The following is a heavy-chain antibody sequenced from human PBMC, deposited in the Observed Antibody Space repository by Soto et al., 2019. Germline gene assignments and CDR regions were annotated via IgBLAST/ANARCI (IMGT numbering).Heavy chain of an antibody. V-gene: IGHV4-31*03. CDR2: IDGSGYT. CDR3: ARKQAGFFYGIDY. J-gene: IGHJ4*02. Sequence: PSETLSLTCTVSGGSISTGGYYWSWTRQYPGKGLEWLGYIDGSGYTFYNPSLQSRLTLSMDTSKNQFSLKLSSATAADTAVYFCARKQAGFFYGIDYWGQGTLVTVSS. D-gene: IGHD3-3*01. CDR1: GGSISTGGYY.